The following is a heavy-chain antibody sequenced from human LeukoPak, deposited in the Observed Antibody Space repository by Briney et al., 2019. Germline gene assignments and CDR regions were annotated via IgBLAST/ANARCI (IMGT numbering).Heavy chain of an antibody. CDR3: AKDPGYSSGWYPRGTDDAFDI. Sequence: PGGSLRLSCAASGFTFSSYAMHWVRQAPGKGLEWVAVISYDGSNKYYADSVKGRFTISRDNSKNTLYLQMNSLRAEDTTVYYCAKDPGYSSGWYPRGTDDAFDIWGQGTMVTVSS. CDR2: ISYDGSNK. D-gene: IGHD6-19*01. V-gene: IGHV3-30-3*01. J-gene: IGHJ3*02. CDR1: GFTFSSYA.